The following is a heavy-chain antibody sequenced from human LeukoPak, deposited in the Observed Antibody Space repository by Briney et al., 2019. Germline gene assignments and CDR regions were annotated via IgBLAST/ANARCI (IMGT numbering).Heavy chain of an antibody. CDR2: ISSSSSYI. Sequence: PGGSLRLSCAASGFTFSSYSMNWVRQAPGKGLEWVSSISSSSSYIYYADSVKGRFTISRDNAKNSLYLQMNSLRAEDTAVYYCARAGFMITFGGVIVSSGFDPWGQGTLVTASS. D-gene: IGHD3-16*02. J-gene: IGHJ5*02. CDR1: GFTFSSYS. CDR3: ARAGFMITFGGVIVSSGFDP. V-gene: IGHV3-21*01.